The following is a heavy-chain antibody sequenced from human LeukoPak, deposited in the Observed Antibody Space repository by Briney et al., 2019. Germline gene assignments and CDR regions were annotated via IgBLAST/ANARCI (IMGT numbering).Heavy chain of an antibody. CDR2: IIPILGIA. CDR3: ARSDDYGDYPPAY. CDR1: GGTFSSYA. V-gene: IGHV1-69*04. J-gene: IGHJ4*02. D-gene: IGHD4-17*01. Sequence: SVKVSCKASGGTFSSYAISWVRQAPGQGLEWMGRIIPILGIANYAQKFQGRVTITADKSTSTAYMELSSLRSEDTAVYYCARSDDYGDYPPAYWGQGTLVTVSS.